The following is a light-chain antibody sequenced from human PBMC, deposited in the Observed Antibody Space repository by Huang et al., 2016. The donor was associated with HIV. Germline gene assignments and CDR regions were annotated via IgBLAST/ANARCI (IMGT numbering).Light chain of an antibody. CDR3: QQYGSSPVT. J-gene: IGKJ1*01. CDR2: GAS. Sequence: IVLTQSPGTLSLSPGEGATLFCRASQSVSSDYLAWYQQKPGQTPRLLIYGASSRATGIPDRFSGSGSGTDFTLTISRLEPEDFAVYYCQQYGSSPVTFGQGTKVEIK. V-gene: IGKV3-20*01. CDR1: QSVSSDY.